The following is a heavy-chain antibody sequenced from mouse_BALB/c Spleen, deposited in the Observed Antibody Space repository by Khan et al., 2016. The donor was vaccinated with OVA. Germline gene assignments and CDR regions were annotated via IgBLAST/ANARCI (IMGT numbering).Heavy chain of an antibody. J-gene: IGHJ2*01. V-gene: IGHV1-7*01. CDR2: INPSTGYT. D-gene: IGHD1-1*01. CDR1: GYTFINYW. CDR3: ARRGLRWDFDY. Sequence: QVQLQQSGAELAKPGASVKMCCKASGYTFINYWILWVKQRPGQGLEWIGYINPSTGYTEYNQNFKDKATLTADKSSSTAYMQLSSLTSEDSAVYYCARRGLRWDFDYWGQGTTLTVSS.